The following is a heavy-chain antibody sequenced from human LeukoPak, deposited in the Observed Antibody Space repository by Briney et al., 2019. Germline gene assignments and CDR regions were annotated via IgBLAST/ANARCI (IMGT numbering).Heavy chain of an antibody. Sequence: SVKVSCKASGGTFSSYAISWVRQAPGQGLEWMGRIIPILGIANYAQKFQGRVTITADKSTSTAYMELSSLRSEDTAVYYCARVGYSYGYYFDYWGQGTLVTVSS. V-gene: IGHV1-69*04. J-gene: IGHJ4*02. CDR1: GGTFSSYA. CDR3: ARVGYSYGYYFDY. CDR2: IIPILGIA. D-gene: IGHD5-18*01.